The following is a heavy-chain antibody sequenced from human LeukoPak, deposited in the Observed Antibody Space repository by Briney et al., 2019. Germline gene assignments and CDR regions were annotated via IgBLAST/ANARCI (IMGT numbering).Heavy chain of an antibody. J-gene: IGHJ2*01. CDR2: LYSGSST. CDR3: ARVGDHFHWYLDL. Sequence: GGSLRPSCAASGFSVSTNYMNWVRQAPGKGLEWVSILYSGSSTYYADSVEGRFIVSRDSSKNTLSLQMNDLRAEDTAVYYCARVGDHFHWYLDLWGHGTLVTVSS. CDR1: GFSVSTNY. V-gene: IGHV3-53*01. D-gene: IGHD3-3*02.